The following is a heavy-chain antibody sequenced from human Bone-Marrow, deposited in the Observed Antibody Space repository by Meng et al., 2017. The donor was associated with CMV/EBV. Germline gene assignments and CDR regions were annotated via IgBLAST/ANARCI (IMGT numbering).Heavy chain of an antibody. D-gene: IGHD5-18*01. J-gene: IGHJ6*02. Sequence: GESLKISCAASGFTFSSYGMHWVRQAPGKGLEWVAFIRYDGSNKYYADSVKGRFTISRDNSKNTLYLQMNSLRAEDTAVYYCAKDGGGYSYGRYYYYYGMDVWGQGTTVTVS. V-gene: IGHV3-30*02. CDR2: IRYDGSNK. CDR1: GFTFSSYG. CDR3: AKDGGGYSYGRYYYYYGMDV.